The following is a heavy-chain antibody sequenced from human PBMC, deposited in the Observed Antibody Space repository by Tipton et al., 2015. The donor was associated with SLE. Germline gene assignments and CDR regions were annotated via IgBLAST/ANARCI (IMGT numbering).Heavy chain of an antibody. D-gene: IGHD3-16*01. CDR2: IYEGGST. J-gene: IGHJ4*02. CDR3: AKDRGSGAWDY. CDR1: GFRFTIYA. Sequence: SLRLSCAASGFRFTIYAMSWVRQAPGKGLEWVSVIYEGGSTYYAASVKGRFTISRDDSKKMVYLQVNSLRAEDTAVYYCAKDRGSGAWDYWGQGALVTVSS. V-gene: IGHV3-23*03.